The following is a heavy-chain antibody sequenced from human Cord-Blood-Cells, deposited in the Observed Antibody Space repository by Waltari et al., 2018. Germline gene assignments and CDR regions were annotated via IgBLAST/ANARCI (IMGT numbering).Heavy chain of an antibody. CDR1: GYSFTSYW. CDR3: ASSSRPRYGSGSYLTPYYYYGMDV. J-gene: IGHJ6*02. CDR2: ICPGDSDT. Sequence: EVQLVQSGAEVKKPGESLKISCKGSGYSFTSYWIGWVRQMPGKGLEWMGIICPGDSDTRYRPSLHGQVTISADKSISTAYLQWSSLKASDTAMYYCASSSRPRYGSGSYLTPYYYYGMDVWGQGTTVTVSS. D-gene: IGHD3-10*01. V-gene: IGHV5-51*01.